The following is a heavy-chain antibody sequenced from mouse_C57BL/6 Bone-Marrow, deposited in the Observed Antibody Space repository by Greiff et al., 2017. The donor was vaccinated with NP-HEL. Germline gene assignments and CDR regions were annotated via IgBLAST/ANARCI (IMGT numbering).Heavy chain of an antibody. CDR3: TRLSHYDGYYFDY. D-gene: IGHD1-2*01. Sequence: QVQLQQSGAELVRPGASVTLSCKASGYTFTDYEMHWVKQTPVHGLEWIGAIDPETGGTAYNQKFKGKAILTADKSSSTAYMELRSLTSEDSAVYYCTRLSHYDGYYFDYWGQGTTLTVSS. CDR1: GYTFTDYE. J-gene: IGHJ2*01. CDR2: IDPETGGT. V-gene: IGHV1-15*01.